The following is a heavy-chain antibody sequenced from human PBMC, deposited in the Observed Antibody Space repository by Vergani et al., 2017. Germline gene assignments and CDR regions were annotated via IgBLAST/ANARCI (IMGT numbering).Heavy chain of an antibody. CDR3: ARDRYDILTGYDYYYYYGMDV. Sequence: QVQLPESGPGLVKPSQTLSLTCTVSGGSISSGSYYWSWIRQPAGKGLEWIGRIYTSGSTYYNPSLKSRVTISVDTSKNQFSLKLSSVTAADTAVYYCARDRYDILTGYDYYYYYGMDVWGQGTTVTVSS. CDR2: IYTSGST. J-gene: IGHJ6*02. D-gene: IGHD3-9*01. CDR1: GGSISSGSYY. V-gene: IGHV4-61*02.